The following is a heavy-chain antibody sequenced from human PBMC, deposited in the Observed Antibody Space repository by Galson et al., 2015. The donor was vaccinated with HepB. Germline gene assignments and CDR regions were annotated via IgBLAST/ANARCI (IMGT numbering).Heavy chain of an antibody. D-gene: IGHD4-23*01. CDR3: AREGRGGNGYFDY. CDR1: GGSISSYY. CDR2: IYYSGNT. Sequence: LSLTCTVSGGSISSYYWSWIRQPPGKGLEWIGYIYYSGNTNYNPSLKSRVTISVDTSKNQFSLKLSSVTAADTAVYYCAREGRGGNGYFDYWGQGTLVTVSS. J-gene: IGHJ4*02. V-gene: IGHV4-59*01.